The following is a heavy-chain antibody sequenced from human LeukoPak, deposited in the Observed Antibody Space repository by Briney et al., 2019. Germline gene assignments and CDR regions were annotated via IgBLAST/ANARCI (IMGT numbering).Heavy chain of an antibody. J-gene: IGHJ4*02. CDR2: ISRTGNSI. CDR1: GFTLSSYE. Sequence: GGSLRLSCAASGFTLSSYEMNWVRLAPGKGLEWISYISRTGNSIYYADSVKGRFTISRDSAKNSLYLQMNSLRAEDTAVYYCAKADEMNMDYWGQGTLVTVSS. D-gene: IGHD2/OR15-2a*01. V-gene: IGHV3-48*03. CDR3: AKADEMNMDY.